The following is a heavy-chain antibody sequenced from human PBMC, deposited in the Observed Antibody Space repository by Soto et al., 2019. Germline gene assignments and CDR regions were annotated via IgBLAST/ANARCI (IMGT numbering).Heavy chain of an antibody. J-gene: IGHJ6*03. CDR1: GFTFSSYS. CDR3: AREGITGYSSSWPYYYYYYYMDV. V-gene: IGHV3-21*01. Sequence: AGGSLRLSCAASGFTFSSYSMNWVRQAPGKGLEWVSSISSSSSYIYYADSVKGRFTISRDNAKNSLYLQMNSLRAEDTAVYYCAREGITGYSSSWPYYYYYYYMDVWGKGTTVTVSS. CDR2: ISSSSSYI. D-gene: IGHD6-13*01.